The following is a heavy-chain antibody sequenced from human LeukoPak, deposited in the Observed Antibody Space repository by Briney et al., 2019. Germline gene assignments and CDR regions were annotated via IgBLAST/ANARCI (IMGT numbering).Heavy chain of an antibody. V-gene: IGHV3-21*01. Sequence: PGGSLRLSCAASGFTFSSYSMNWVRQAPGKGLEWVSSISSSSSYIYYADSVKGRFTISRDNSKNTLYLQMNSLRTEDTAVYYCAKDTYDFGSGAYPPDYWGQGTLVTVSS. D-gene: IGHD3-10*01. J-gene: IGHJ4*02. CDR1: GFTFSSYS. CDR3: AKDTYDFGSGAYPPDY. CDR2: ISSSSSYI.